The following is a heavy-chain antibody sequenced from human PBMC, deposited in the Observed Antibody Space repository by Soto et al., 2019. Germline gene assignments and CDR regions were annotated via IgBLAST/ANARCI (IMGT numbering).Heavy chain of an antibody. CDR3: ARHEEYDDITGYPHFDY. CDR1: GFTFSSYS. CDR2: ISSSSSYI. D-gene: IGHD3-22*01. V-gene: IGHV3-21*01. J-gene: IGHJ4*02. Sequence: PGGSLRLSCAASGFTFSSYSMNWVRQAPGKGLEWVSSISSSSSYIYYADSVKGRFTISRDNAKNSLYLQMNSLRAEDTAVYYCARHEEYDDITGYPHFDYWGQGTLVTVSS.